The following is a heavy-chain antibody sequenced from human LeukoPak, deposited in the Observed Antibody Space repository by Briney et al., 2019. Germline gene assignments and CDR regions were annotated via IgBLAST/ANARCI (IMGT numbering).Heavy chain of an antibody. CDR2: NYYSGST. CDR1: GRSISSYY. V-gene: IGHV4-59*13. J-gene: IGHJ5*02. CDR3: ARRIAAAGRGNWFDP. Sequence: SETLSLMCTVSGRSISSYYWIWIRQPPGKGLEWIGYNYYSGSTNYNPSLKSRFTISVDTSKNQFYLKLSSVTAADTAVYYCARRIAAAGRGNWFDPWGQGTLVTVSS. D-gene: IGHD6-13*01.